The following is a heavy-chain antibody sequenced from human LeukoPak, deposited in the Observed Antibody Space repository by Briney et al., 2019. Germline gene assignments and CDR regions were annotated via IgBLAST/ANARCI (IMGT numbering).Heavy chain of an antibody. CDR3: ATGESIDGRVREDDAFDI. CDR2: IIPIFGTA. V-gene: IGHV1-69*13. CDR1: GGTFSSYA. J-gene: IGHJ3*02. Sequence: ASVKVSCKASGGTFSSYAISWVRQAPGQGLEWMGGIIPIFGTANYAQKFQGRVTITADESTSTAYMELSSLRSEDTAVYYCATGESIDGRVREDDAFDIWGQGTMVTVSS. D-gene: IGHD3-10*01.